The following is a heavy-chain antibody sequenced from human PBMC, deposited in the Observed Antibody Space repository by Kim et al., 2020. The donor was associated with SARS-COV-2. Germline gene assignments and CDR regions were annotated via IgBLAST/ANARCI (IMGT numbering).Heavy chain of an antibody. Sequence: SETLSLTCAVSGGSISSSNWWRWVRQPPGKRLEWIGEIYHSGSTNYNPSPKSRVTISVDKSKNQISQKLQSVSAADTAVDDCSRWRGSGSYRVWYFGPWG. J-gene: IGHJ2*01. CDR1: GGSISSSNW. D-gene: IGHD1-26*01. CDR3: SRWRGSGSYRVWYFGP. V-gene: IGHV4-4*02. CDR2: IYHSGST.